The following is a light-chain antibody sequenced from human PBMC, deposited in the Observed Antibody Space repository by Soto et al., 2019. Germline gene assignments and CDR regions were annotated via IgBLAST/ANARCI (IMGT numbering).Light chain of an antibody. Sequence: QSVLTQPASVSGSPGQSITISCTGTSSDVGGYNYVSWYQQHPGKAPKLMIYEVSNRPSGVSNRFSGSKSGNTASPTISGLQAEDEADYYCSSYTSSSTLVVFGTGTKVTVL. V-gene: IGLV2-14*01. CDR3: SSYTSSSTLVV. CDR1: SSDVGGYNY. CDR2: EVS. J-gene: IGLJ1*01.